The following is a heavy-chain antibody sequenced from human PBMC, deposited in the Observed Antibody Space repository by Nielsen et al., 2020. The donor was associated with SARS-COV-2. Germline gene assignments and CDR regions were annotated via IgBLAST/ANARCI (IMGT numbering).Heavy chain of an antibody. CDR1: RGTFNIYG. J-gene: IGHJ4*02. CDR3: AAQSGTTRLMDTNAFDY. V-gene: IGHV1-69*13. D-gene: IGHD3-10*01. CDR2: IIPIFETT. Sequence: SVKVSCKASRGTFNIYGVSWVRQAPGQGLEWLGGIIPIFETTNHTQKFQGRVTISADESTRTAYMEITSLRSEDTAVYYCAAQSGTTRLMDTNAFDYWGQGTLVTVSS.